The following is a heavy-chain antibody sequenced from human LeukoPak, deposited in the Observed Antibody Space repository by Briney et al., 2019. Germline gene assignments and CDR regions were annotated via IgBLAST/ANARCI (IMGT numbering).Heavy chain of an antibody. CDR3: ARESSGDY. J-gene: IGHJ4*02. V-gene: IGHV3-74*01. CDR2: INSDAGST. D-gene: IGHD3-10*01. Sequence: PGGFLRLSCAASGFTFSSYWLHWVRQAPGKGRVCDERINSDAGSTSYADSVKGEFTISRANAKKTMYLQVNSLRDEDTAVYYCARESSGDYWGQGTLVTVSS. CDR1: GFTFSSYW.